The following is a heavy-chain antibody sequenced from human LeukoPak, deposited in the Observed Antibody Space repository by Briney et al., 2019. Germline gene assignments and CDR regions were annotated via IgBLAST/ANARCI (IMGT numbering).Heavy chain of an antibody. D-gene: IGHD4-17*01. V-gene: IGHV3-30*02. CDR1: GFTFSSYG. Sequence: GGSLRLSCAASGFTFSSYGMHWVRQAPGKGLEWVAFIRYDGSNKYYADSVKGRFTISRDDSKNALYLQMNSLRAEDTAVYYCAKDPIYGDYNLGEAFDIWGQGTMVTVSS. J-gene: IGHJ3*02. CDR3: AKDPIYGDYNLGEAFDI. CDR2: IRYDGSNK.